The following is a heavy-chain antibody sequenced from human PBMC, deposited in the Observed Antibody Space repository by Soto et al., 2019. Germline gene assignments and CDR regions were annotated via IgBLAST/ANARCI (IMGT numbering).Heavy chain of an antibody. D-gene: IGHD6-13*01. Sequence: EMHLVESGGGLVKHGGSLSLSCAASGFTFSAYGMNWVRQAPGKGPEWVSSISSGGEYIYYAYSMKVRLTISRDNARNSLYLKRNRRRAEDTAVYYCATDGAAGSVMEVWGQGTTVTVSS. V-gene: IGHV3-21*01. CDR3: ATDGAAGSVMEV. CDR2: ISSGGEYI. CDR1: GFTFSAYG. J-gene: IGHJ6*02.